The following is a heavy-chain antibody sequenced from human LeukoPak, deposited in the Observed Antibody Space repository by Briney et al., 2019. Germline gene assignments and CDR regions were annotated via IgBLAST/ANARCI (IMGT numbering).Heavy chain of an antibody. D-gene: IGHD3-22*01. V-gene: IGHV4-39*02. CDR2: IYYSGST. CDR1: GGSISSSSNY. Sequence: SETLSLTCTVSGGSISSSSNYWGWVRQPPGKGLEWIGSIYYSGSTYYNLSLKSRVTISVDTSKNQFSLKLSSVTAADTAVYYCARDREYYHDSSDYFSPLSYWGQGTLVIVSS. J-gene: IGHJ4*02. CDR3: ARDREYYHDSSDYFSPLSY.